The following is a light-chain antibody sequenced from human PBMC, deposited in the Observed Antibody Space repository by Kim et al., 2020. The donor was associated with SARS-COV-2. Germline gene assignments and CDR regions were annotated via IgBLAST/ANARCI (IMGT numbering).Light chain of an antibody. CDR3: QQYGGSSFT. CDR2: GAS. CDR1: QTMNGNY. J-gene: IGKJ2*01. Sequence: LPPGERVTPSCRASQTMNGNYLAWYQQKPGQAPRLLIYGASRRATDIPGRFSGSGSGTDFALTITRLEPEDFAVYYCQQYGGSSFTFGQGTKLEI. V-gene: IGKV3-20*01.